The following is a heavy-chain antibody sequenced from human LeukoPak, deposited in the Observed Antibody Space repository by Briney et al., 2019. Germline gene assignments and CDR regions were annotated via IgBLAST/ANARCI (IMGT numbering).Heavy chain of an antibody. CDR1: GYTFTGYY. Sequence: ASVKVSCKASGYTFTGYYMHWVRHAPGQGLEWMGWINPNSGGTNYAQKFQGRVTMTRDTSISTAYMELSRLRSDDTAVYYCARDRPYCSSTSCLDAFDIWGQGTMVTVSS. CDR2: INPNSGGT. V-gene: IGHV1-2*02. D-gene: IGHD2-2*01. CDR3: ARDRPYCSSTSCLDAFDI. J-gene: IGHJ3*02.